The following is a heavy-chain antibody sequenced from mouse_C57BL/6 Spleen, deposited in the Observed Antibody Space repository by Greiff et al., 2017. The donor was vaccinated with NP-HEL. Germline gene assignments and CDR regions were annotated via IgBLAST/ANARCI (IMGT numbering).Heavy chain of an antibody. D-gene: IGHD1-1*01. V-gene: IGHV3-6*01. CDR1: GYSITSGYY. Sequence: EVKLQQSGPGLVKPSQSLSLTCSVTGYSITSGYYWNWIRQFPGNKLEWMGYISYDGSNNYNPSLKNRISITRDTSKNQFFLKLNSVTTEDTATYYCARDSTVGSMDYWGQGTSVTVSS. CDR3: ARDSTVGSMDY. J-gene: IGHJ4*01. CDR2: ISYDGSN.